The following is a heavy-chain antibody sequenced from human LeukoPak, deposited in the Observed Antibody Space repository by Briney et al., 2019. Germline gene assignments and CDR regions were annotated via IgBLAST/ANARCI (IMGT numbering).Heavy chain of an antibody. Sequence: GAAVKVSCKASGYTFTSYAMHWVRQAPRQRLEWMGWINAGNGNTKYSQKFQGRVTITRDTSASTAYMELSSLRSEDTAVYYCAGGYSGEGDFDYWGQGTLVTVSS. CDR3: AGGYSGEGDFDY. V-gene: IGHV1-3*01. J-gene: IGHJ4*02. CDR1: GYTFTSYA. CDR2: INAGNGNT. D-gene: IGHD5-12*01.